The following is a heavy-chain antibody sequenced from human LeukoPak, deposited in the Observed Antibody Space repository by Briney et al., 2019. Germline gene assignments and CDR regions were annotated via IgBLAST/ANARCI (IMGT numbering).Heavy chain of an antibody. Sequence: ASVKVSCKAPGGTFSSYAISWVRQAPGQGLEWMGRIIPILGIANYAQKFQGRVTITADKSTSTAYMELSSLRSEDTAVYYCARVSSSSWYSDYWGQGTLVTVSS. CDR1: GGTFSSYA. V-gene: IGHV1-69*04. CDR3: ARVSSSSWYSDY. CDR2: IIPILGIA. J-gene: IGHJ4*02. D-gene: IGHD6-13*01.